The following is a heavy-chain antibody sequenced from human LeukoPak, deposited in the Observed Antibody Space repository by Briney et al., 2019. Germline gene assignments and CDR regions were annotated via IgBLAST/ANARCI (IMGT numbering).Heavy chain of an antibody. CDR2: IPPDGTEK. CDR1: GFTFSIYW. Sequence: QPGGSLRLSCAASGFTFSIYWMSWARQAPGKGLEWVATIPPDGTEKFYVDSVKGRFIISRDNAKKSLYLQMNSLRAEDTAVYYCAGDPGEYWGQGALVTVSS. D-gene: IGHD3-16*01. CDR3: AGDPGEY. J-gene: IGHJ4*02. V-gene: IGHV3-7*01.